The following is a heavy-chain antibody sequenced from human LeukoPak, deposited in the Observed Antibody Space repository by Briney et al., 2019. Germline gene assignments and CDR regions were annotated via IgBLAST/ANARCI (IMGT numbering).Heavy chain of an antibody. CDR2: INWNGDST. V-gene: IGHV3-20*04. CDR3: ARAGVRELRYFDWFFPDY. CDR1: GFTFEDYG. D-gene: IGHD3-9*01. Sequence: GGSLRLSCAASGFTFEDYGMSWVRQAPGKGLEWVSGINWNGDSTGYADSVKGRFTISRDNAKNSLYLQMNSLRAEDTALYYCARAGVRELRYFDWFFPDYWGQGTLVTVAS. J-gene: IGHJ4*02.